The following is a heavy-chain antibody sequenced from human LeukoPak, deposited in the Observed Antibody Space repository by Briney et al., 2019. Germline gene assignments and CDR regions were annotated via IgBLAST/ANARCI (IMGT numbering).Heavy chain of an antibody. CDR3: ANPYYYDSSGYYPFGY. V-gene: IGHV3-30*02. J-gene: IGHJ4*02. Sequence: GGSLRLSCAASGFTFSSYGMHWVRQAPGKGLKWVAFIRYDGSNKYYADSVKGRFTISRDNSKNTLYLQMNSLRAEDTAVYYCANPYYYDSSGYYPFGYWGQGTLVTVSS. CDR1: GFTFSSYG. D-gene: IGHD3-22*01. CDR2: IRYDGSNK.